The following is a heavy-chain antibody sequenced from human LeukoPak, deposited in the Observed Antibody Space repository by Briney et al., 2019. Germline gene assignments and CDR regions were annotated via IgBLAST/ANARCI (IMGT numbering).Heavy chain of an antibody. V-gene: IGHV1-24*01. D-gene: IGHD1-26*01. CDR1: GYTLTELS. Sequence: GASVKVSCKVSGYTLTELSMHWVRQAPGKGLEWVGGFDPEDGETIYAQKFQGRVTMTEDTSTDTAYMELSSLRSEDTAVYYCATIARWELLPWESRYFDYWGQGTLVTVSS. CDR3: ATIARWELLPWESRYFDY. J-gene: IGHJ4*02. CDR2: FDPEDGET.